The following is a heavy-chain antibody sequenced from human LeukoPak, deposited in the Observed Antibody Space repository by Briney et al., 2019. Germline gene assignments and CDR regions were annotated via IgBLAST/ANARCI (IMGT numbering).Heavy chain of an antibody. CDR3: ARGVEVDAPMGFAPDI. V-gene: IGHV4-59*01. CDR1: GGINSRYY. CDR2: IYYSGST. Sequence: SETLSLTFTGTGGINSRYYWSGIRQPPGKGLEWIGFIYYSGSTNYSPSLNSRVTISADTSKNQFSLKLSSVTAAETAVYYCARGVEVDAPMGFAPDILGQGTMVTVSS. D-gene: IGHD2-15*01. J-gene: IGHJ3*02.